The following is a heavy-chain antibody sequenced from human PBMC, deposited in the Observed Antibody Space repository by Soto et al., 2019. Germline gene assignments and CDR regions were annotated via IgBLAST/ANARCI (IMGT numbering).Heavy chain of an antibody. V-gene: IGHV1-45*02. J-gene: IGHJ4*02. Sequence: SVKVSCKVSGYTLTELSMHWVRQAPGKGLEWMGWITPFNGNTKYAQKFQDRVTFTGDTSLNTAYMELSSLRSDDTAMFYCASGRYDASGYFDYWGQGTLVTVSS. CDR1: GYTLTELS. CDR3: ASGRYDASGYFDY. CDR2: ITPFNGNT. D-gene: IGHD3-22*01.